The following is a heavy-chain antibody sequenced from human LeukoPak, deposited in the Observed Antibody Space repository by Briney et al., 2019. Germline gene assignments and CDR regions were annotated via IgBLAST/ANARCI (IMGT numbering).Heavy chain of an antibody. D-gene: IGHD1-20*01. CDR1: GFTFSTYT. V-gene: IGHV3-30*04. CDR2: ISYDVSDK. CDR3: AKDRGSGYNWNDVLDY. Sequence: GGSLRLSCAVSGFTFSTYTMHWVRQAPGKGLEWVAVISYDVSDKYYVDSVKGRFTISRDTSKNTLYLQMNSLRAEDTAVYYCAKDRGSGYNWNDVLDYWGQGTLVTVSS. J-gene: IGHJ4*02.